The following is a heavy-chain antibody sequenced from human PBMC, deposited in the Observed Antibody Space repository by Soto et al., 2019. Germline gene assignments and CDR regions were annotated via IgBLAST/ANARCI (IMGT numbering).Heavy chain of an antibody. CDR1: GGSITDKW. D-gene: IGHD3-16*01. CDR3: AREGDHAFSLGY. Sequence: QVQLQESGPGLVKPSGILSLTCAVSGGSITDKWWSWIRQTPGKGLEWIGEVHHSGSTNYSPSLKSRVTMSVDTSKNDFSLKLFSLTAADTAIYYCAREGDHAFSLGYWGQGTLVTVSS. J-gene: IGHJ4*02. V-gene: IGHV4-4*02. CDR2: VHHSGST.